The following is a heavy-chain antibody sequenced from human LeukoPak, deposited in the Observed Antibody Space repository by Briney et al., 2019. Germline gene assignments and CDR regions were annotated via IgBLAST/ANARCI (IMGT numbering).Heavy chain of an antibody. J-gene: IGHJ4*02. D-gene: IGHD5-24*01. V-gene: IGHV4-59*01. CDR1: GGSISSYY. Sequence: PSETLSLTCTVSGGSISSYYWSWLRQPPGKGLEWIGYIYYSGSTNYNPSLKSRVTISVDTSKNQFSLKLSSVTAADTAVYYCARDGNRRRDGYNVFDYWGQGTLVTVSS. CDR3: ARDGNRRRDGYNVFDY. CDR2: IYYSGST.